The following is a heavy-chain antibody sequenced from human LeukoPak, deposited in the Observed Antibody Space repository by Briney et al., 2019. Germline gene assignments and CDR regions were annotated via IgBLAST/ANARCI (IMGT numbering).Heavy chain of an antibody. CDR3: ARRGYSYAIDY. CDR2: IYCSGST. V-gene: IGHV4-59*08. Sequence: SETLSLTCTVSGGSISSYYWSWIRQPAGKGLEWIGYIYCSGSTNYNPSLKSRVTISVDTSKNQFSLELSSVTAADTAVYYCARRGYSYAIDYWGQGTLVTVSS. D-gene: IGHD5-18*01. J-gene: IGHJ4*02. CDR1: GGSISSYY.